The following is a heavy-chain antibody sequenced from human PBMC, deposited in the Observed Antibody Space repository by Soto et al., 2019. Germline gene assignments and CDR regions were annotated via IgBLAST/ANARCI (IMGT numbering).Heavy chain of an antibody. D-gene: IGHD2-15*01. Sequence: GGSLRLSCAASGFTFSSYWMHWVRQAPGKGLVWVSRINSDGSSTSYADSVKGRFTISRDNAKNTLYLQMNSLRAEDTAVYYCARDEGYCSGGSCYYYMDVWGKGTTVTVSS. V-gene: IGHV3-74*01. CDR2: INSDGSST. J-gene: IGHJ6*03. CDR3: ARDEGYCSGGSCYYYMDV. CDR1: GFTFSSYW.